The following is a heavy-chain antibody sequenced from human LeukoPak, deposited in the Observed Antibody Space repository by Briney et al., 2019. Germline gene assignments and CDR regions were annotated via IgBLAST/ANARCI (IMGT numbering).Heavy chain of an antibody. V-gene: IGHV4-34*01. CDR3: ARDPRGDSGRPRGWFDP. CDR1: GGSFSGYY. D-gene: IGHD1-26*01. Sequence: PSETLSLTCAVYGGSFSGYYWSWIRQPPGKGLEWIGEINHSGSTNYNPSLKSRVTMSVDTSKNQFSLKLSSVTAADTAVYYCARDPRGDSGRPRGWFDPWGQGTLVTVSS. CDR2: INHSGST. J-gene: IGHJ5*02.